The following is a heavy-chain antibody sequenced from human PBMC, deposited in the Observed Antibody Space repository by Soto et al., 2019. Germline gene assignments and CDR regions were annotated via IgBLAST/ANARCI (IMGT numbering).Heavy chain of an antibody. Sequence: VASVKVSCKASGYTFTGYYMHWVRQAPGQGLEWMGWINPNSGGTNYAQKFQGWVTMTRDTSISTAYMELSRLRSDDTAVYYCARDAGRTTVTESDAFDIWGQGTMVTVSS. V-gene: IGHV1-2*04. CDR3: ARDAGRTTVTESDAFDI. CDR2: INPNSGGT. CDR1: GYTFTGYY. D-gene: IGHD4-17*01. J-gene: IGHJ3*02.